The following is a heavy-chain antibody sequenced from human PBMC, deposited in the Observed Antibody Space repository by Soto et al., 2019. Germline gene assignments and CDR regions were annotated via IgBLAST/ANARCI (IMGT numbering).Heavy chain of an antibody. V-gene: IGHV1-69*13. CDR3: PSKVFGWLDY. CDR2: IIPIFGTA. D-gene: IGHD3-10*01. CDR1: VGTLSSYA. Sequence: ASVKLSFKASVGTLSSYAISWLRQAPGQGLEWMGGIIPIFGTANYAQKFQGRVTITADESTSTAYMELSSLRSEDTAVYYCPSKVFGWLDYWGQGTLDTSPQ. J-gene: IGHJ4*02.